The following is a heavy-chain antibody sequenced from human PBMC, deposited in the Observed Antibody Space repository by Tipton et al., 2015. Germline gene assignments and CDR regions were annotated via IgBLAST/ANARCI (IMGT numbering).Heavy chain of an antibody. V-gene: IGHV4-31*02. Sequence: LRLSCSVSGDSLSRGTYYWTWIRQHPGKGLEWIGYIYYSATTYYNPSLKSRLTISLDRSKRHFSLQLSSVTAADTAVYYCARSGDTYFDYWGQGTLVTVSS. CDR2: IYYSATT. CDR3: ARSGDTYFDY. CDR1: GDSLSRGTYY. J-gene: IGHJ4*02. D-gene: IGHD5-18*01.